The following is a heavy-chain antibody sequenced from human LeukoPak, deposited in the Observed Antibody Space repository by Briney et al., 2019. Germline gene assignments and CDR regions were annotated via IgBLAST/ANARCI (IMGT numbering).Heavy chain of an antibody. Sequence: PSETLTLTCTASGGSISSYYWSWIRQPPGKGLEWVGFIYYSGSTNYNPSLKSRVTISVDASKNHASLKLSSVTAADTAVYYCASLGPYCSGGSGYQDAEYFQHWGQGTLVTVS. V-gene: IGHV4-59*12. CDR1: GGSISSYY. CDR2: IYYSGST. D-gene: IGHD2-15*01. J-gene: IGHJ1*01. CDR3: ASLGPYCSGGSGYQDAEYFQH.